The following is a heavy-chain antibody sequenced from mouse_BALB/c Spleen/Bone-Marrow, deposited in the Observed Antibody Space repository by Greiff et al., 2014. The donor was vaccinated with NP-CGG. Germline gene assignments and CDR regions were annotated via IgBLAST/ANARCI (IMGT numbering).Heavy chain of an antibody. J-gene: IGHJ4*01. CDR2: IHPGSGNT. D-gene: IGHD1-2*01. Sequence: VQLQQSGAELVRPGTSVKISCKASGYAFTNYWLDWVKQSPGHGLEWIGDIHPGSGNTYFNEKFKGKATLTADKSSSTAYMQLSSLTSEDSAVYFCARPQFISGRYYAMDYWGQGTSVTVSS. CDR3: ARPQFISGRYYAMDY. V-gene: IGHV1-63*01. CDR1: GYAFTNYW.